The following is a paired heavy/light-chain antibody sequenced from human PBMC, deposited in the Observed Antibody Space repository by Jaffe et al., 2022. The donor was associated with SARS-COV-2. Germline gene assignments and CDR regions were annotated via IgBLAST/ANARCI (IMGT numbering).Heavy chain of an antibody. CDR1: GFTFSDYY. D-gene: IGHD3-10*01. CDR2: ISSSSSYT. Sequence: QVQLVESGGGLVKPGGSLRLSCAASGFTFSDYYMSWIRQAPGKGLEWVSYISSSSSYTNYADSVKGRFTISRDNAKNSLYLQMNSLRAEDTAVYYCARAYYGSGTNDYWGQGTLVTVSS. V-gene: IGHV3-11*06. J-gene: IGHJ4*02. CDR3: ARAYYGSGTNDY.
Light chain of an antibody. V-gene: IGKV1-33*01. CDR3: QQYDNLAGLT. Sequence: DIQMTQSPSSLSASVGDRVTITCQASQDISNYLNWYQQKPGKAPKLLIYDASNLETGVPSRFSGSGSGTDFTFTISSLQPEDIATYYCQQYDNLAGLTFGGGTKVEIK. CDR1: QDISNY. CDR2: DAS. J-gene: IGKJ4*01.